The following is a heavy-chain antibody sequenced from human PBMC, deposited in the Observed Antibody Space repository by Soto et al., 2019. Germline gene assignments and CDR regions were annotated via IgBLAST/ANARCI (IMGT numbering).Heavy chain of an antibody. V-gene: IGHV1-69*12. D-gene: IGHD3-16*01. Sequence: QVQLVQSGAEVTKPGSSVTVSCKASGGTFSSYALSWVRQAPGQGLEWMGGIIPIFGTTNYAQNFQGRVTMTVDGATSTAYMVLNSLRSEDTAVYYCARVYCGGSYYYYGMDVWGQGTTVTVSS. J-gene: IGHJ6*02. CDR2: IIPIFGTT. CDR3: ARVYCGGSYYYYGMDV. CDR1: GGTFSSYA.